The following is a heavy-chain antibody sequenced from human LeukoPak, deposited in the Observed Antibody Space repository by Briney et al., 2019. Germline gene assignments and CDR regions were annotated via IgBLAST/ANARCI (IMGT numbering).Heavy chain of an antibody. CDR3: ARGEIAAAGTTVAEGYFDY. Sequence: KPSETLSLTCAVYGLSFSGYYWSWLRQPPGKGLEWIGEINQSGSTNYNPSLKSRVTISVDTSKNQFSLKLSSVTAADTAVYYCARGEIAAAGTTVAEGYFDYWGQGTLVTVSS. D-gene: IGHD6-13*01. CDR1: GLSFSGYY. J-gene: IGHJ4*02. CDR2: INQSGST. V-gene: IGHV4-34*01.